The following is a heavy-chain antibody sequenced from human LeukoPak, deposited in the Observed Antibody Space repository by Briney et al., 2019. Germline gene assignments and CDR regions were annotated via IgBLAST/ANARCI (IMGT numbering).Heavy chain of an antibody. CDR3: ARNWVGYCSSTSCPNYYYYGMDV. J-gene: IGHJ6*02. V-gene: IGHV1-46*01. D-gene: IGHD2-2*01. CDR1: EYTFTGYY. Sequence: ASVKVSCKASEYTFTGYYMHWVRQAPGQGREWMGIINPSGGSTSYAQKFQGRVTMTRDTSTSTVYMELSSLRSGDTAVYYCARNWVGYCSSTSCPNYYYYGMDVWGQGTTVTVSS. CDR2: INPSGGST.